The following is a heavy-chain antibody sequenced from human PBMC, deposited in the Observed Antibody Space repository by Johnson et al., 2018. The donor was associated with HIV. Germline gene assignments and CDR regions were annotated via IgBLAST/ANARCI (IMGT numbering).Heavy chain of an antibody. D-gene: IGHD3-3*01. J-gene: IGHJ3*01. Sequence: QVQLVESGGGVVQPGRSLRLSCAASGFTFSSYGMHWVRQAPGKGLEWVAFIRYDGSNKYYADSVTGRFTISRDNSKNTLFLQMNSLRPEDTAIYYCASPPSGYDFWDGPNIFDVWGQGTMVSVAS. CDR1: GFTFSSYG. V-gene: IGHV3-30*02. CDR2: IRYDGSNK. CDR3: ASPPSGYDFWDGPNIFDV.